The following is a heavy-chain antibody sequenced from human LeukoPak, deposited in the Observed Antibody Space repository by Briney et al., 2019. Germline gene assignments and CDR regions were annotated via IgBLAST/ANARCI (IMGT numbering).Heavy chain of an antibody. CDR2: INSDGSST. Sequence: GGSLRRSCAASGFTFSSYWMHWVRQAPGKGLVWVSRINSDGSSTSYADSVKGRFTISRDNAKNTLYLQMNSLRAEDTAVYYCAGYDSSGYYSTYFDYWGQGTLVTVSS. CDR1: GFTFSSYW. J-gene: IGHJ4*02. D-gene: IGHD3-22*01. CDR3: AGYDSSGYYSTYFDY. V-gene: IGHV3-74*01.